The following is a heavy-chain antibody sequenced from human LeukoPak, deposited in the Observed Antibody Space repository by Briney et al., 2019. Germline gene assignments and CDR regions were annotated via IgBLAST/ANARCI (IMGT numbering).Heavy chain of an antibody. CDR2: INPSGGST. J-gene: IGHJ4*02. V-gene: IGHV1-46*01. D-gene: IGHD4-23*01. CDR3: ARDPQTTVVTYLFDY. Sequence: ASVKVFCKASGYTFTSYYMHWVRQAPGQGLEWMGIINPSGGSTSYAQKFQGRVTMTRDTSTSTVYMELSSLRSEDTAVYYCARDPQTTVVTYLFDYWGQGTLVTVSS. CDR1: GYTFTSYY.